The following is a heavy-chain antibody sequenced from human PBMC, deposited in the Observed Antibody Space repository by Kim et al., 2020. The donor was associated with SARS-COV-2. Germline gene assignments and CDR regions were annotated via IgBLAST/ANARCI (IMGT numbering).Heavy chain of an antibody. CDR3: ARHFITHTVATSFDY. J-gene: IGHJ4*02. Sequence: SETLSLTCTVSGGSISSSSYYWGWIRQPPGKGLEWIGSIYYSGSTYYNPSLKSRVTISVDTSKNKFSLKLSSVTAADTAVYYCARHFITHTVATSFDYWGQGTLVTVSS. D-gene: IGHD2-21*02. CDR1: GGSISSSSYY. V-gene: IGHV4-39*01. CDR2: IYYSGST.